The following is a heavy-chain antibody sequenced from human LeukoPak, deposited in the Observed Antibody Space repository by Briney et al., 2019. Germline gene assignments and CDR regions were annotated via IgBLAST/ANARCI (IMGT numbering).Heavy chain of an antibody. CDR1: GGSISSGGYY. D-gene: IGHD4-17*01. J-gene: IGHJ4*02. V-gene: IGHV4-31*03. CDR3: ARDISTVTTDYFDY. Sequence: PSETLSLTYTVSGGSISSGGYYWSWIRQHPGKGLEWIGYIYYSGSTYYNPSLKSRVTISVDTSKNQFSLKLSSVTAADTAVYYCARDISTVTTDYFDYWGQGTLVTVSS. CDR2: IYYSGST.